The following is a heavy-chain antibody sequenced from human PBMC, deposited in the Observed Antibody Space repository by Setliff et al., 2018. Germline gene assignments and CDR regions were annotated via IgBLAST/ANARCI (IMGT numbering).Heavy chain of an antibody. J-gene: IGHJ1*01. V-gene: IGHV1-3*01. CDR2: IHAGNGDT. D-gene: IGHD5-12*01. Sequence: GASVKVSCKASGFTSTNYAIHWVRQAPGQSPECMGWIHAGNGDTKYSQKFQGRVTITRDTSASTVYMELNSLRSEDTAVYYCASAHYYSGYIEYFQYWGQGTLVTVSS. CDR3: ASAHYYSGYIEYFQY. CDR1: GFTSTNYA.